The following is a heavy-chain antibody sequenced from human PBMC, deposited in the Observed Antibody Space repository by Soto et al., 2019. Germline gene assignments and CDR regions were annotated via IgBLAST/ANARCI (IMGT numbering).Heavy chain of an antibody. CDR1: VFTSSG. D-gene: IGHD3-3*01. CDR3: AREGILGLFDAYDL. V-gene: IGHV1-18*04. J-gene: IGHJ3*01. CDR2: ISTHNGNT. Sequence: ASVKVSCKASVFTSSGISWVRQAPGQRLEWMGWISTHNGNTIYAQKFQGRVIMTMDTSTTTVYMELRSLRPDDTAVYLCAREGILGLFDAYDLWGQGTMLTV.